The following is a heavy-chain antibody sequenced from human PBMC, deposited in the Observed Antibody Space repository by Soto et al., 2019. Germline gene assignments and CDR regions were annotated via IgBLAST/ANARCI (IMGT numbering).Heavy chain of an antibody. D-gene: IGHD6-13*01. CDR1: GFSFSSYG. Sequence: QRHLVESGGGVVQPGRSLRLSCAASGFSFSSYGMHWIRQAPGKGLEWVAVISHDGAFKDYADSVKGLFTISRDNSENTLFLEMNSLGPSDTAVYYCAKDYGPKAPYPYSNTHTDFWGQGTRVTVSS. V-gene: IGHV3-30*18. CDR2: ISHDGAFK. J-gene: IGHJ4*02. CDR3: AKDYGPKAPYPYSNTHTDF.